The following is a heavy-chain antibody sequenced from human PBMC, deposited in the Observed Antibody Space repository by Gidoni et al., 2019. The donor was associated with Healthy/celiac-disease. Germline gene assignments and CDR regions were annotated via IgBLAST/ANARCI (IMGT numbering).Heavy chain of an antibody. CDR1: VFTFSRYA. Sequence: EVQLLESGGGLVQPGGSLRLSCAASVFTFSRYAMSWVRQAPGKGLEWVSAISGSGGSTYYADSVKGRFTISRDNSKNTLYLQMNSLRAEDTAVYYCAKDKEVWIQLWLLDYWGQGTLVTVSS. J-gene: IGHJ4*02. CDR3: AKDKEVWIQLWLLDY. D-gene: IGHD5-18*01. CDR2: ISGSGGST. V-gene: IGHV3-23*01.